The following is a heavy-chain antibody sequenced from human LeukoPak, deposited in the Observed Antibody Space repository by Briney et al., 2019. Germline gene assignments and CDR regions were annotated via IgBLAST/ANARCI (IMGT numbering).Heavy chain of an antibody. D-gene: IGHD2-2*01. V-gene: IGHV1-2*02. Sequence: AASVKVSCKASGYTFTGYYMHWVRQAPGQGLEWMGWINPNSGGTNYAQKFQGRVTMTRDTSISTAYMELSRLRPDDTAVYYCARDDSCSSTSCYADYWGQGTLVTVSS. J-gene: IGHJ4*02. CDR1: GYTFTGYY. CDR2: INPNSGGT. CDR3: ARDDSCSSTSCYADY.